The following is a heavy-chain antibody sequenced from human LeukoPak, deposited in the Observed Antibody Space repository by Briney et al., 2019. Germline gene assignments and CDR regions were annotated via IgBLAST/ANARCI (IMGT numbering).Heavy chain of an antibody. CDR2: TYHSGST. V-gene: IGHV4-30-2*01. CDR3: ARGGIAVARAFDY. D-gene: IGHD6-19*01. J-gene: IGHJ4*02. CDR1: GGSISSGGYW. Sequence: PSQTLSLTCSVSGGSISSGGYWWSWIRQPPGKGLEWIGYTYHSGSTYYHPSLKSRVTISVDTSKNQFSLKLSSVTAADTAVYFCARGGIAVARAFDYWGQGALVTVSS.